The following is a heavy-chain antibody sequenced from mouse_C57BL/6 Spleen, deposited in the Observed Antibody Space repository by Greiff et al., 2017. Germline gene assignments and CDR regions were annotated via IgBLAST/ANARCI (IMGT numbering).Heavy chain of an antibody. CDR1: GYTFTDYN. CDR3: ARRLATYFDY. J-gene: IGHJ2*01. D-gene: IGHD1-1*01. CDR2: INPNNGGT. Sequence: EVHLVESGPELVKPGASVKIPCKASGYTFTDYNMDWVKQSHGKSLEWIGDINPNNGGTIYNQKFKGKATLTVDKSSSTAYMELRSLTSEDTAVYYCARRLATYFDYWGQGTTLTVSS. V-gene: IGHV1-18*01.